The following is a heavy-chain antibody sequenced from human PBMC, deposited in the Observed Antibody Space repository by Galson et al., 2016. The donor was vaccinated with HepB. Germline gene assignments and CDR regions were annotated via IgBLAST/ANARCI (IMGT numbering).Heavy chain of an antibody. CDR1: GFTFSSYP. J-gene: IGHJ4*02. D-gene: IGHD2-15*01. Sequence: SLRLSCAASGFTFSSYPMHWVRQAPGKGLEWVAVISYDGSNKYYADSVKGRFTLTRDNSKNTLYLQMNSLRAEDTAVYYGARENRRVVVAATPGFDYWGQGTLVTVSS. CDR3: ARENRRVVVAATPGFDY. V-gene: IGHV3-30-3*01. CDR2: ISYDGSNK.